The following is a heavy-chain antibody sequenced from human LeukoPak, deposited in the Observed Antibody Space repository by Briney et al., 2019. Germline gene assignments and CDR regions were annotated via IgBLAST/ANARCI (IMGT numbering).Heavy chain of an antibody. CDR2: ISSNGADT. V-gene: IGHV3-23*01. Sequence: GGSLRLSCAVSRFAFSTYAMNWVRQAPGQGLEYVSTISSNGADTYYADSVKGRFTISRDNSKNTLYLQMTSLRVEDTAVYYCANYRKPQGLDYWGQGTLVTVSS. D-gene: IGHD1-14*01. J-gene: IGHJ4*02. CDR3: ANYRKPQGLDY. CDR1: RFAFSTYA.